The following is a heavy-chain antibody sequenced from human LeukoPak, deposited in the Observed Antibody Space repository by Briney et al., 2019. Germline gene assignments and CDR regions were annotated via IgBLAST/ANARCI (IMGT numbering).Heavy chain of an antibody. CDR1: GFTFSGYS. J-gene: IGHJ3*02. D-gene: IGHD4-11*01. CDR3: ARGYSNYGYTFEI. CDR2: ISSSSIYI. V-gene: IGHV3-21*01. Sequence: PGGSLRLSCAASGFTFSGYSMNWVRQAPGKGLEWVSSISSSSIYIYYTDSVKGRFTISGDNAKNSLYLEMNSLRAEDTAVYYCARGYSNYGYTFEIWGQGTMVTVSS.